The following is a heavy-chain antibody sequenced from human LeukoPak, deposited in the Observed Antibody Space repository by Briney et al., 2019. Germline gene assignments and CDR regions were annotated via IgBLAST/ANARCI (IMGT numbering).Heavy chain of an antibody. J-gene: IGHJ4*02. CDR2: IYSDGSST. Sequence: GGSLRLSCAASGFTFSSYWMHWVRQAPGKGLVWVSRIYSDGSSTSYADSVKGRFTISRDNAKNTLYLQMNGLRAEDTAVYYCASWYYDFWSGYYYFDYWGQGTLVTVSS. CDR1: GFTFSSYW. V-gene: IGHV3-74*01. D-gene: IGHD3-3*01. CDR3: ASWYYDFWSGYYYFDY.